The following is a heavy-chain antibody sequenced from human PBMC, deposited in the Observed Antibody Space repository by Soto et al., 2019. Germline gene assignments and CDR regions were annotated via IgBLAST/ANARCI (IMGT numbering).Heavy chain of an antibody. V-gene: IGHV4-34*01. J-gene: IGHJ4*02. Sequence: QVQLQQWGAGLLKPSETLSLNCAVTGGSLSGYYWSWIRQPPGKGLEWIGEVKDGGHTNYSPSLRGRVTISSYTSNNQFSLGLNSVTAADTGVYYCARGQEGVVATHWDQGSLVTVSS. D-gene: IGHD5-12*01. CDR2: VKDGGHT. CDR1: GGSLSGYY. CDR3: ARGQEGVVATH.